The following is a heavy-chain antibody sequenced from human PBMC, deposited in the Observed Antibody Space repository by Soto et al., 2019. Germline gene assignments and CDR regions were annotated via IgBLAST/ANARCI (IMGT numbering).Heavy chain of an antibody. CDR3: ARGRYGDY. Sequence: QVDLVQCEAEVKKPGASVKVSCKASGYTFTSYGITWVRQAPGQGLEWMGWISAHNGNTDYAQKLQGRVIVTRDTSTSTAYMELRSLISDDTAVYYCARGRYGDYWGQGALVTVSS. D-gene: IGHD1-1*01. J-gene: IGHJ4*02. CDR1: GYTFTSYG. CDR2: ISAHNGNT. V-gene: IGHV1-18*01.